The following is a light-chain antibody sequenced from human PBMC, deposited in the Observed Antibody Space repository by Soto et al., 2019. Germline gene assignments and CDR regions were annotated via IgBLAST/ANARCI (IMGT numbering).Light chain of an antibody. CDR1: QSISMW. V-gene: IGKV1-5*01. J-gene: IGKJ5*01. CDR2: DAS. Sequence: IQMTKSPSTLSASVRDRVSITCRASQSISMWFAWYQQRQGKAPKLLIYDASRLESGVPSGFSGSVSGTDGTLTISSLQKEDGATYYCQQFNNYPITFGQGTRLEIK. CDR3: QQFNNYPIT.